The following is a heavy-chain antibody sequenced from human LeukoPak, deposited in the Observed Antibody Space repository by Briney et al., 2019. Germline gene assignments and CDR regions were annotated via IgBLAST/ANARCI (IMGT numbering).Heavy chain of an antibody. J-gene: IGHJ4*02. Sequence: SVKVSCKASGGTFSSYAISWVRQAPGQGLEWMGAIIPIFGTANYAQKFQGRVTITTDESTSTAYMELSSLRSEDTAVYYCARPQTHCSSTSCYTAGLDYWGQGTLVTVSS. D-gene: IGHD2-2*02. V-gene: IGHV1-69*05. CDR2: IIPIFGTA. CDR1: GGTFSSYA. CDR3: ARPQTHCSSTSCYTAGLDY.